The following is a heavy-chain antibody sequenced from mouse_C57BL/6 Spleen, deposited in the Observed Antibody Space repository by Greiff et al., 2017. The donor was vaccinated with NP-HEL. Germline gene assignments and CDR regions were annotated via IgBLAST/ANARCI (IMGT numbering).Heavy chain of an antibody. J-gene: IGHJ4*01. Sequence: QVQLQQPGTELVKPGASVKLSCKASGYTFTSYWMHWVKQRPGQGLEWIGNINPSNGGTNYNEKFKSKATLTVDKSSSTAYMQLSSLTSEDSAVYYCARSFYYPKRMDYAMDYWGQGTSVTVSS. CDR2: INPSNGGT. D-gene: IGHD2-1*01. CDR1: GYTFTSYW. V-gene: IGHV1-53*01. CDR3: ARSFYYPKRMDYAMDY.